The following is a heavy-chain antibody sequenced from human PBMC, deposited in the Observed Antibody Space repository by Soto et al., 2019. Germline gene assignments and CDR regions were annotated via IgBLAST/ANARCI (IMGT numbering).Heavy chain of an antibody. Sequence: VLLQESGPRLLRPSETLSLTCTVSDDSFRGAEYYWSWIRQPLGKGPEWIGYTYYTGDTKYNPALRSRVTMSEDTSKNQFSRRLSSVTAADTAVYFCARGPAYINGWRTFDLWGRGILVTVSS. D-gene: IGHD6-19*01. CDR3: ARGPAYINGWRTFDL. J-gene: IGHJ4*02. CDR1: DDSFRGAEYY. V-gene: IGHV4-61*08. CDR2: TYYTGDT.